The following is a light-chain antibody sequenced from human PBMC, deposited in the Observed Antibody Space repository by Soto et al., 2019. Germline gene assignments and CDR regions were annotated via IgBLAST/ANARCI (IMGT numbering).Light chain of an antibody. V-gene: IGLV2-8*01. CDR1: SSDVGGYNY. CDR2: EVS. J-gene: IGLJ2*01. Sequence: QSVLTQPPSASGSPGQSVTISCTGTSSDVGGYNYVSWYRQHPGKAPKLMTYEVSKRPSGVPDRFSGSKSGNTASLTVSGLQAEDEADYYCSSYAGSNGVIFGGGTKLTVL. CDR3: SSYAGSNGVI.